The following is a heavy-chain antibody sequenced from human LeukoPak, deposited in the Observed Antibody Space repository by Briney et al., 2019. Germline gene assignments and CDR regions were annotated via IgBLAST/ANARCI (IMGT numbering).Heavy chain of an antibody. Sequence: GGSLRLSCAASGFTFSSYTMNLIRQAAGKGLEWISYISTNSDTIYYVDSVKGRFTISRDNAKNSLFLQMSSLRAEDTAVYYCARDLYGDYFAYWGQGTLVTVSS. CDR2: ISTNSDTI. CDR3: ARDLYGDYFAY. D-gene: IGHD4-17*01. V-gene: IGHV3-48*01. CDR1: GFTFSSYT. J-gene: IGHJ4*02.